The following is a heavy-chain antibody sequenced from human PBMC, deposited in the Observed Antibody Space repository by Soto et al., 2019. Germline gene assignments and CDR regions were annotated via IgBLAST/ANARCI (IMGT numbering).Heavy chain of an antibody. Sequence: ASVKVSCKASGYTFTSYGISWVRQAPGQGLEWMGWISAYNGNTNYAQKLQGRVTMTTDTSTSTAYMELRSLRSDDTAVYYCAKMWGAYSSLYYFDYWGQGTLVTVSS. CDR2: ISAYNGNT. CDR3: AKMWGAYSSLYYFDY. CDR1: GYTFTSYG. V-gene: IGHV1-18*01. J-gene: IGHJ4*02. D-gene: IGHD6-6*01.